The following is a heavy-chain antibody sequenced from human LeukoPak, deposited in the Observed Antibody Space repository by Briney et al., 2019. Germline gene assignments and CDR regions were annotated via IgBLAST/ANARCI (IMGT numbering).Heavy chain of an antibody. D-gene: IGHD6-6*01. J-gene: IGHJ6*03. Sequence: GGSLRLSCAASGFTFSSYSMNWVRQAPGKGLEWVSSISSSSSYIYYADSVNGRFTISRDNAKNSLYLQMNSLRADDTAVYYCARDQFSSSRYYYYYMDVWGKGTTVTVSS. CDR3: ARDQFSSSRYYYYYMDV. CDR1: GFTFSSYS. CDR2: ISSSSSYI. V-gene: IGHV3-21*01.